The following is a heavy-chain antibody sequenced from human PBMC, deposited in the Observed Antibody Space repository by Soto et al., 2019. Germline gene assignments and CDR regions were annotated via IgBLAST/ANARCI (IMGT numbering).Heavy chain of an antibody. V-gene: IGHV1-69*01. D-gene: IGHD6-13*01. J-gene: IGHJ3*02. CDR1: GGTFSSYA. Sequence: QVQLVQSGAEVKKPGSSVKVSCKASGGTFSSYAISWVRQAPGQGLEGMGGIIPICGTANYAQKFQGRVKITADESNSTAYMELSSLRSEDTAVYYCASGPESSSWEDAFDIWGQGTMVTVSS. CDR2: IIPICGTA. CDR3: ASGPESSSWEDAFDI.